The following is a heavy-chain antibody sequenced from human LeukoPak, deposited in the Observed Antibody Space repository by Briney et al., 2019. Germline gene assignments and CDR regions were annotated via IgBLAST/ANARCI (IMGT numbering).Heavy chain of an antibody. CDR2: IWYDGSNK. Sequence: GGSLRLSCAASGFTFSSYGMHWVRQAPGKGLEWVAVIWYDGSNKYYADSVKGRFTISRDNSKNTLYLQMNSLRAEDTAVYYCARDRLRWYLEGFDPWGQGTLVTVSS. CDR3: ARDRLRWYLEGFDP. V-gene: IGHV3-33*01. J-gene: IGHJ5*02. CDR1: GFTFSSYG. D-gene: IGHD4-23*01.